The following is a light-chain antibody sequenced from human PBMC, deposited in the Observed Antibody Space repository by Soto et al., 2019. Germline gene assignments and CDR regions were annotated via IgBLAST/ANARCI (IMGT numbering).Light chain of an antibody. CDR3: SSYTSSSTLV. CDR2: EVS. V-gene: IGLV2-14*01. J-gene: IGLJ1*01. Sequence: QSARTQPASVSGSHGQSITISCTGTSSDVGGYNYVSWYQQHPGKAPKLMIYEVSNRPSGVSNRFSGSKSGNTASLTISGLQAEDEADYYCSSYTSSSTLVFGTGTKLTVL. CDR1: SSDVGGYNY.